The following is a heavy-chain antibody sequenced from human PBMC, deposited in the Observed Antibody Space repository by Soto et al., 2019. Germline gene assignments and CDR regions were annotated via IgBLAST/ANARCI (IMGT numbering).Heavy chain of an antibody. CDR1: VGTFSSYA. Sequence: SVKVSCKASVGTFSSYAISWVRQAPGQGLEWMGGIIPIFGTANYAQKFQGRVTITADESTSTAYMELSSLRSEDTAVYYCARGRALLDYFDDWGQGTLVTVSS. CDR3: ARGRALLDYFDD. J-gene: IGHJ4*02. D-gene: IGHD3-3*02. CDR2: IIPIFGTA. V-gene: IGHV1-69*13.